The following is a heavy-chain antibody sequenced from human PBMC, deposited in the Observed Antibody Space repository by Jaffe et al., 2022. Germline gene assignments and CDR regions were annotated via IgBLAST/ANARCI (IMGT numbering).Heavy chain of an antibody. CDR2: MYHGGIT. D-gene: IGHD1-1*01. CDR1: GDSITIGYY. V-gene: IGHV4-38-2*02. J-gene: IGHJ2*01. CDR3: ARDRSAYTSNPSDDIYWYFDF. Sequence: QLQLQESGPGLVKSSETLSLTCVVSGDSITIGYYWGWIRQPPGKGLQWIGSMYHGGITHYNPSLKSRVTISVDTSKNQFSLKLSSVTAADTAVYYCARDRSAYTSNPSDDIYWYFDFWGRGTLVSVSS.